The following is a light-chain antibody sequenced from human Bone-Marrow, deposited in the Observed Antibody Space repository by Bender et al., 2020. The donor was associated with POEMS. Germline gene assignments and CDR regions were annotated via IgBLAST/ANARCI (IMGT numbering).Light chain of an antibody. CDR3: ASWDVSLNGWV. J-gene: IGLJ3*02. Sequence: QSVLTQPPSVSATPGQTVTISCSGSSSNIGTYSVNWYQQLPGAAPKLLIYSNDRRPSGVPDRFSGSKSGTSASLAISGLQSEDEAIYYCASWDVSLNGWVFGAGTTLTVL. CDR1: SSNIGTYS. CDR2: SND. V-gene: IGLV1-44*01.